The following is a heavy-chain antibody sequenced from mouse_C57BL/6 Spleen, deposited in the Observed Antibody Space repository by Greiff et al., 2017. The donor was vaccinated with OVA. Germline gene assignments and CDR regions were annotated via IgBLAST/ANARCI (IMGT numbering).Heavy chain of an antibody. Sequence: QVQLQQPGAELVKPGASVKLSCKASGYTFTSYWMQWVKQRPGQGLEWIGEIDPSDSSTNYNQKFKGKATLTVDTSSSTAYMQLSSLTSEDSAVYYCARRASSYVYWYFDVWGTGTTVTVSS. V-gene: IGHV1-50*01. CDR1: GYTFTSYW. CDR2: IDPSDSST. D-gene: IGHD1-1*01. J-gene: IGHJ1*03. CDR3: ARRASSYVYWYFDV.